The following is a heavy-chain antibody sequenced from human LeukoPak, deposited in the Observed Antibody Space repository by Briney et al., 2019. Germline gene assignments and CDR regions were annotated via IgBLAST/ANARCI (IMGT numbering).Heavy chain of an antibody. Sequence: GGSRRPSCAAAGFTVSNAWMSWVRQAPGKGREWVGRIKSKTDGETTDYAAPVKGRLTISRDDSKNTLYLQMNSLKSEDTAVYYCTTVYSDSGGFYFNYCDYWGQGTLVTVST. CDR3: TTVYSDSGGFYFNYCDY. CDR2: IKSKTDGETT. D-gene: IGHD3-22*01. V-gene: IGHV3-15*01. J-gene: IGHJ4*02. CDR1: GFTVSNAW.